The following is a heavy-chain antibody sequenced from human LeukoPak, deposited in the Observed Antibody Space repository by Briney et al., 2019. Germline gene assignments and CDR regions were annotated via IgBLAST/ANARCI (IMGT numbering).Heavy chain of an antibody. Sequence: SETLSLTCAVCGGSFSGYYWSWIRQPPGKGLEWIGEINHSGSTNYNPSLKSRVTISVDTSKNQFSLKLSSVTAADTAVYYCARVVRGRWNWFDPWGQGTLVTVSS. V-gene: IGHV4-34*01. J-gene: IGHJ5*02. CDR2: INHSGST. D-gene: IGHD3-10*01. CDR1: GGSFSGYY. CDR3: ARVVRGRWNWFDP.